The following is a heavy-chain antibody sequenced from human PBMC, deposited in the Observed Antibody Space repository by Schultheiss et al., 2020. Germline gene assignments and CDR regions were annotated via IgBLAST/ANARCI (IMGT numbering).Heavy chain of an antibody. Sequence: GESLKISCAASGFTFSSYGMHWVRQAPGKGLEWVAVISYDGNNQHYRDSVKGRFTISRDNSKNTLYLQMNSLRAEDTALYYCAKGREYSGSSDALDIWGQGTMVTVSS. CDR1: GFTFSSYG. D-gene: IGHD1-26*01. CDR3: AKGREYSGSSDALDI. CDR2: ISYDGNNQ. V-gene: IGHV3-30*18. J-gene: IGHJ3*02.